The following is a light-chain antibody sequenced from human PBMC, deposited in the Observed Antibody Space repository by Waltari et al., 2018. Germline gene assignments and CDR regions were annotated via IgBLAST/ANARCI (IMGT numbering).Light chain of an antibody. V-gene: IGLV2-11*01. CDR3: CSYAGSYTFV. J-gene: IGLJ2*01. CDR2: DFS. Sequence: QSALTQPRSVSGSPGQSVTISCTGTSSDVGGYNYVSWSQQHPGKAPKLMIYDFSKKPSGVPGRLSCAKAGNTASLTISGLQAEDEADYYCCSYAGSYTFVFGGGTKLTVL. CDR1: SSDVGGYNY.